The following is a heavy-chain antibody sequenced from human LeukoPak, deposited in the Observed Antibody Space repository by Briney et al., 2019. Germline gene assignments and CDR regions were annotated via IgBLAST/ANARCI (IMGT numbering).Heavy chain of an antibody. Sequence: ASVKVSCKASGYTFTRYYMHWVRQAPGQGLEWVGIINPSGGTTRYAQKFQGRVTMTSDTSTSTVYMELNSLRSEDTAVYYCARDRVGDTYGYYYGMDVWGQGTTVTVSS. J-gene: IGHJ6*02. CDR3: ARDRVGDTYGYYYGMDV. D-gene: IGHD3-10*01. CDR2: INPSGGTT. V-gene: IGHV1-46*01. CDR1: GYTFTRYY.